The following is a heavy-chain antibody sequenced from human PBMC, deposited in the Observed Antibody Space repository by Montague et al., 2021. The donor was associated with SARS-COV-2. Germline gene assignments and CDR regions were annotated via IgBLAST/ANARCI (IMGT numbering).Heavy chain of an antibody. J-gene: IGHJ4*02. CDR3: ARGCDY. CDR2: RT. V-gene: IGHV4-59*09. Sequence: RTNYNPSLKSRVTISVDTSKNQFSLKLSSVTAADTAVYYCARGCDYWGQGTLVTVSS.